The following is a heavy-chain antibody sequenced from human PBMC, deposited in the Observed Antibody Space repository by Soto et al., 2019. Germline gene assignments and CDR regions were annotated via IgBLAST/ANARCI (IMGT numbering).Heavy chain of an antibody. CDR2: ISGGGGTT. V-gene: IGHV3-23*01. Sequence: GGSLRLSCAASGFTFSSYAMSWVRQAPGKGLEWVSAISGGGGTTYYADSVKGRFTISRDNSKNTVHLQINSLRVEDTAVYYCAKQAGYSSDPFDYWGQGTLVTVSS. CDR1: GFTFSSYA. J-gene: IGHJ4*02. D-gene: IGHD6-19*01. CDR3: AKQAGYSSDPFDY.